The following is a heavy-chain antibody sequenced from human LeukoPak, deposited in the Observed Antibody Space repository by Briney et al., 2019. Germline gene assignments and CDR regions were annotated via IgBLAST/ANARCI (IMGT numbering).Heavy chain of an antibody. CDR3: ARGTAGYYYDSSGYYVDY. V-gene: IGHV4-34*01. J-gene: IGHJ4*02. CDR1: GGSFSGYY. D-gene: IGHD3-22*01. Sequence: PSETLSFTCAVYGGSFSGYYWSWIRQPPGKGLGWIGEINHSGSTNYNPSLKSRVTISVDTSKNQFSLKLSSVTAADTAVYYCARGTAGYYYDSSGYYVDYWGQGTLVTVSS. CDR2: INHSGST.